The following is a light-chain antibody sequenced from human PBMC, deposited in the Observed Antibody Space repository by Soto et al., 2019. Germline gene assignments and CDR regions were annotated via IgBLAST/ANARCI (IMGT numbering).Light chain of an antibody. CDR2: GAS. CDR1: QSVSSY. V-gene: IGKV3-11*01. CDR3: QHRMNWPLT. J-gene: IGKJ5*01. Sequence: EIVLTQSPATLSLSPGDRATLSCRASQSVSSYLAWYQQKPGQAPRLLIHGASSRATGIPNRFSGSGSGTDFTLTISRLEPEDFAVYYCQHRMNWPLTFGQGTRLEIK.